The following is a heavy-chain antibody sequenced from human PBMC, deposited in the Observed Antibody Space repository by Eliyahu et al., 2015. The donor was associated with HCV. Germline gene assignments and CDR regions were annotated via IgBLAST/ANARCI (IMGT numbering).Heavy chain of an antibody. CDR2: ISYEGTYK. CDR1: GFTFRDYG. Sequence: QVQLVESGGGVVQPGTSLRXXCVASGFTFRDYGMHGVRQAPGKGLEWVSFISYEGTYKFYGESMKGRFTISRDISKNTLYLQMDSLRDEDTAVYYCAKDSSSCPDYWGQGVLVTVSS. J-gene: IGHJ4*02. V-gene: IGHV3-30*18. CDR3: AKDSSSCPDY. D-gene: IGHD6-13*01.